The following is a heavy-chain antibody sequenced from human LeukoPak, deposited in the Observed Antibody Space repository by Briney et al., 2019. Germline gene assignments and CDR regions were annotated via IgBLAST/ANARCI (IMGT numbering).Heavy chain of an antibody. CDR1: GGSISSSSYY. Sequence: SETLSLTCTVSGGSISSSSYYWGWIRQPPGKGLEWIGSIYYSGSTYYNPSLKSRVTISVDTSKNQFSLKLSSVTAADTAVYYCARGSNVGVYYYYYMDVWGKGTTVTVSS. D-gene: IGHD3-16*01. CDR3: ARGSNVGVYYYYYMDV. V-gene: IGHV4-39*07. J-gene: IGHJ6*03. CDR2: IYYSGST.